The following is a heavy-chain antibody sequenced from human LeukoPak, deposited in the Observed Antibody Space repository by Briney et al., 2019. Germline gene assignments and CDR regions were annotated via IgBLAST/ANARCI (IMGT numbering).Heavy chain of an antibody. CDR3: ARGKSKFDY. Sequence: SETLSLTCTVSGGSISRGDYYWSWIRQPPGKGLEWIGYIYYSGSTDYSPSLKGRVTISVDTSKNQFSLKLRSVTAADTAVYYCARGKSKFDYWGQGTLVTASS. V-gene: IGHV4-30-4*01. J-gene: IGHJ4*02. CDR1: GGSISRGDYY. CDR2: IYYSGST.